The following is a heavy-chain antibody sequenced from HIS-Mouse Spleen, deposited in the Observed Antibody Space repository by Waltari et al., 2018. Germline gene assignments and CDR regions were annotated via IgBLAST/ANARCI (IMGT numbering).Heavy chain of an antibody. V-gene: IGHV3-30*04. J-gene: IGHJ4*02. CDR2: ISYDGSNK. CDR3: AREVVIYFDY. D-gene: IGHD3-22*01. CDR1: GFPFSSYA. Sequence: QVQLVESGGGVVQPGRSLRLSCAASGFPFSSYAIHWVRQAPGKGLEWVAVISYDGSNKYYADSVKGRFTISRDNSKNTLYLQMNSLRAEDTAVYYCAREVVIYFDYWGQGTLVTVSS.